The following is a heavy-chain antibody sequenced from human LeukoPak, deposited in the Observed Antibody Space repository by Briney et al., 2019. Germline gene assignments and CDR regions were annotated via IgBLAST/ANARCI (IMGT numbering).Heavy chain of an antibody. D-gene: IGHD3-10*01. CDR2: IRYDGSNK. CDR1: GSTFSAYG. CDR3: AKGPLRGVTKGPIDF. V-gene: IGHV3-30*02. Sequence: GGSLRLSCAASGSTFSAYGMHWVRQAPGKGLEWVAFIRYDGSNKYYADSVKGRFTISRDNSKNTLYLQMNSLRAEDTAIYYCAKGPLRGVTKGPIDFWGQGTLVTVSS. J-gene: IGHJ4*02.